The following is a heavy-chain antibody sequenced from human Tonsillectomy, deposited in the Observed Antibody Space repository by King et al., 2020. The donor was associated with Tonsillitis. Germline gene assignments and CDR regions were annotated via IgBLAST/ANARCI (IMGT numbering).Heavy chain of an antibody. J-gene: IGHJ4*02. D-gene: IGHD6-13*01. CDR2: ISWNSGII. CDR3: VKSIDSSSWGVPQTAFDF. CDR1: GFTFDDYA. V-gene: IGHV3-9*01. Sequence: VQLVESGGGLVQPGRSLRLSCAASGFTFDDYAMHWVRQGPGKGLEWVSSISWNSGIIGFADSVQGRFTISRDNAKNYLSLQMNSLRTEDTALYYCVKSIDSSSWGVPQTAFDFWGQGTQVIVSS.